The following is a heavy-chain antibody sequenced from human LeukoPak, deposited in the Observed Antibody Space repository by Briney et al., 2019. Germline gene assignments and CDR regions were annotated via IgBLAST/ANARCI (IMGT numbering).Heavy chain of an antibody. D-gene: IGHD3-22*01. V-gene: IGHV1-18*01. CDR2: ISAYNGNT. CDR1: GYTFTSYV. Sequence: ASVKVTCKASGYTFTSYVISWVRQAPGQRLEWMGWISAYNGNTNYAQKLQGRVTMTTHTSTSTAYMELRRLRSDDTAVYYCARDIPYYYDSSCYYGLDCWGQGTLVTVSS. J-gene: IGHJ4*02. CDR3: ARDIPYYYDSSCYYGLDC.